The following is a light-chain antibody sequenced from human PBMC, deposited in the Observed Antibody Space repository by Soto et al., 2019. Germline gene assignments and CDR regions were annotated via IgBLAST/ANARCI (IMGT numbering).Light chain of an antibody. V-gene: IGLV4-69*01. CDR2: LNSDGSH. CDR1: SGHSSYP. Sequence: QLVLTQSPSASASLGASVKITCTLSSGHSSYPIAWYQQQPDKGPRYLMKLNSDGSHSKGDGIPDRFSGSSSGAERYLTISSLQSEDEADYYCQTWATGIRVFGGGTKLTVL. J-gene: IGLJ2*01. CDR3: QTWATGIRV.